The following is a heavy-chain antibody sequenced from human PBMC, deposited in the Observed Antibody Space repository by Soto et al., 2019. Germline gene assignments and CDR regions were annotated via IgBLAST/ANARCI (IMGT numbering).Heavy chain of an antibody. Sequence: SETLSLTCSVSGGSISGYYWSWIRQAPGKGLEWIGYIFHGGSTYYNPSLRSRVTISVDRSRTQFSLKMSSVTAADTAVYYCARGRVVVPAAVMFNCLDPWGQGALVTVSS. CDR2: IFHGGST. J-gene: IGHJ5*02. D-gene: IGHD2-2*01. CDR3: ARGRVVVPAAVMFNCLDP. CDR1: GGSISGYY. V-gene: IGHV4-30-2*01.